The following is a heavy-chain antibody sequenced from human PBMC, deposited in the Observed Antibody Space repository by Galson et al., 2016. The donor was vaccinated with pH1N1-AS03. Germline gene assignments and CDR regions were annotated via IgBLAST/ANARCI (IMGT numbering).Heavy chain of an antibody. CDR3: AREGRVSGSDGYYRPLDL. D-gene: IGHD3-22*01. Sequence: CAASAFSFSRHWMHWVRQAPGKGLVWVSRVSSDGSRTTYTDSVKGRFSISRDNAQNMLYLELNSLRDEDTALYFCAREGRVSGSDGYYRPLDLWGQGAMVVVS. J-gene: IGHJ3*01. CDR2: VSSDGSRT. V-gene: IGHV3-74*03. CDR1: AFSFSRHW.